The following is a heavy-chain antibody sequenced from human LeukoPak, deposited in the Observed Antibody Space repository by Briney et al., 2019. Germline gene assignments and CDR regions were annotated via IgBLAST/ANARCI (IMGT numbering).Heavy chain of an antibody. CDR3: ARQKFSGYCSGGSCPFDP. CDR2: IYPGDSDN. D-gene: IGHD2-15*01. V-gene: IGHV5-51*01. CDR1: GYSFTNYW. Sequence: GESLKISCKGSGYSFTNYWIGWVRQMPGKGLEWMGIIYPGDSDNRYSPSFQGQVTISADKSISTAYLQWSSLKASDTAMYYCARQKFSGYCSGGSCPFDPWGQGTLVTVSS. J-gene: IGHJ5*02.